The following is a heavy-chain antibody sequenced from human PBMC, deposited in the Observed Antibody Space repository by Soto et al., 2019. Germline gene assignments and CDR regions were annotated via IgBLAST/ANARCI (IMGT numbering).Heavy chain of an antibody. CDR2: ISSSSSYT. J-gene: IGHJ4*02. Sequence: QVQMVESGGGLVQPGGSLRLSCAASGFTFSDCYMSWIRHAPGKGLEWVSYISSSSSYTNYADSVKGRFTISRDNAKNSLYLQMNSLRAEDTAVYYCARDHSKREMRPFDYWGQGTLVTVSS. V-gene: IGHV3-11*05. CDR1: GFTFSDCY. CDR3: ARDHSKREMRPFDY. D-gene: IGHD2-21*01.